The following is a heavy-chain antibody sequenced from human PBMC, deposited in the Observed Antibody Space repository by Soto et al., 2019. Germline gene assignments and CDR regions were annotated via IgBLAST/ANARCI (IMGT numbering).Heavy chain of an antibody. CDR1: GFTFDNYA. Sequence: PGGSLRLSCAASGFTFDNYAIHWVRQAPGKGLEWVSGISWNSDTIGYADSVKGRFTISRDSAKKSVSLQMNSLRAEDTAVYYCAREIYDDYDSSGFDHWGQGTLVTVSS. CDR3: AREIYDDYDSSGFDH. D-gene: IGHD3-22*01. V-gene: IGHV3-9*01. CDR2: ISWNSDTI. J-gene: IGHJ4*02.